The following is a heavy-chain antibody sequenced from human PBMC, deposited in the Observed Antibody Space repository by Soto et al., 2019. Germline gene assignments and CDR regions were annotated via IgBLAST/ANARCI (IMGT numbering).Heavy chain of an antibody. CDR2: IYYSGST. CDR3: ARVISSSAAFDI. J-gene: IGHJ3*02. CDR1: GGSISSGGYY. Sequence: SETLSLTCTVSGGSISSGGYYWSWIRQHPGKGLEWIGYIYYSGSTYYNPSLKSRVTISVDTSKSQVSLKLSSVTAADTAVYYCARVISSSAAFDIGGQGTMVTVSS. V-gene: IGHV4-31*03. D-gene: IGHD6-6*01.